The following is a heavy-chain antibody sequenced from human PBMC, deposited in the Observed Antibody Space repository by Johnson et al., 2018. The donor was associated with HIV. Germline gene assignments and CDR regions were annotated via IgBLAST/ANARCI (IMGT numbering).Heavy chain of an antibody. V-gene: IGHV3-33*08. D-gene: IGHD5-18*01. CDR1: GFTFSSYA. CDR2: IRYDGSNK. CDR3: ARDCSYGSKDAFDI. Sequence: QVQLVESGGGVVQPGRSLRLSCAASGFTFSSYAMHWVRQAPGKGLEWVAFIRYDGSNKYYADSVKGRFTISRDNAKNSLYLQMNSLRAEDTAVYYCARDCSYGSKDAFDIWGQGTMVTVSS. J-gene: IGHJ3*02.